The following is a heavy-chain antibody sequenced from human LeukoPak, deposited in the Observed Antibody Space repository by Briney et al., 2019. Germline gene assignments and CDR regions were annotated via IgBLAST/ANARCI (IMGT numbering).Heavy chain of an antibody. J-gene: IGHJ4*02. D-gene: IGHD3-3*01. Sequence: GESLKISFQGSGYSFTSYWIGWGRPMPGKGGEGMGIIYPGESDTRYSPSFQGQVTISADNSISTAYLQWSSLKASDTAMYYCARHETSDFWSGYYPRYFDYWGQGTLVTVSS. V-gene: IGHV5-51*01. CDR1: GYSFTSYW. CDR2: IYPGESDT. CDR3: ARHETSDFWSGYYPRYFDY.